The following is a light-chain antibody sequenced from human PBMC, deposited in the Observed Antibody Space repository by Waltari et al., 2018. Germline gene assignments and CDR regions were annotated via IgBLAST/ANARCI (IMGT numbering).Light chain of an antibody. CDR2: KVS. CDR1: HSLIYSDGNTF. V-gene: IGKV2-30*01. Sequence: VMLTQSPLSLPVTLGQPVSISCRSSHSLIYSDGNTFLNWFHQRPGQSPRRLIYKVSNRDYGVPDRFSGSGSGTDFTLKISRVEAEDVGIYYCMQGTQWPPSLTFGGGTKVEIK. J-gene: IGKJ4*01. CDR3: MQGTQWPPSLT.